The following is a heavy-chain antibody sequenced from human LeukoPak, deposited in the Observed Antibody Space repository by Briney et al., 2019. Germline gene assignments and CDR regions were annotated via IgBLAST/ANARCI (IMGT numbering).Heavy chain of an antibody. D-gene: IGHD4-17*01. CDR2: INSDGSST. Sequence: GGSLRLSCAASGFTLSSYWMHWVRQAPGKGLMWVSRINSDGSSTNYADSVKGRSTISRDNAKNTLYLQMNSLRAEDTAVYYCARDLGYGDYFDYWGQGTLVTVSS. CDR1: GFTLSSYW. CDR3: ARDLGYGDYFDY. J-gene: IGHJ4*02. V-gene: IGHV3-74*01.